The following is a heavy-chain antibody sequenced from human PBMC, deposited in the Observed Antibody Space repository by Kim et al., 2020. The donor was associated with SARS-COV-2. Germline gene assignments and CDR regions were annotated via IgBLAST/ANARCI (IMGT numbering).Heavy chain of an antibody. Sequence: LSLTCAASGFPFSSYAMSWVRQAPGKGLEWVSAISGSGGSTYYADSVKGRFTISRDNSKNTLYLQMNSLRAEDTAVYYCAKDQDFGVVISGMDVWGQGTTVTVSS. V-gene: IGHV3-23*01. CDR1: GFPFSSYA. CDR2: ISGSGGST. J-gene: IGHJ6*02. D-gene: IGHD3-3*01. CDR3: AKDQDFGVVISGMDV.